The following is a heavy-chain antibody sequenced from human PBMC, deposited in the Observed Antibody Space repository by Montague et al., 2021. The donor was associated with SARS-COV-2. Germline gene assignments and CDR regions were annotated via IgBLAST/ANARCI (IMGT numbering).Heavy chain of an antibody. J-gene: IGHJ4*02. Sequence: SETLSLTCTVSGGSVSSGSYYWSWIRQPPGKGLEWIGYIYYSGSTNYNPSLKSRVTISVDTSKNQFSLKLSSATAADTTVYYCARVFPRWLQFDPYFDYWGQGTLVTVSS. CDR3: ARVFPRWLQFDPYFDY. V-gene: IGHV4-61*01. CDR2: IYYSGST. D-gene: IGHD5-24*01. CDR1: GGSVSSGSYY.